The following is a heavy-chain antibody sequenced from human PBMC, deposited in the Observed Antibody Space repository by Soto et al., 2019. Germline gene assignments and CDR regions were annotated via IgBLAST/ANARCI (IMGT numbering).Heavy chain of an antibody. CDR1: GCTFSDYY. CDR2: IDTSSTKI. D-gene: IGHD3-3*01. CDR3: ASHYDLWTGYLSPVDY. J-gene: IGHJ4*02. Sequence: PGGSLRLSCAASGCTFSDYYLSWIRQAPGKGLEWISYIDTSSTKIYYAGSVRGRFTISRDNGKNSLFLEMNNLRVEDTAVYFCASHYDLWTGYLSPVDYWGRGTLVTVSS. V-gene: IGHV3-11*01.